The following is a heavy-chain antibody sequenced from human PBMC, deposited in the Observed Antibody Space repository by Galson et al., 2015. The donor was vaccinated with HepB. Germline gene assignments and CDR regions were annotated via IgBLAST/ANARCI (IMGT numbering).Heavy chain of an antibody. CDR1: GYTFTSYG. CDR3: ARGPSPYDYVWGSYRPGVYYYGMDV. J-gene: IGHJ6*02. D-gene: IGHD3-16*02. CDR2: LSAYNGNP. Sequence: SVKVSCKASGYTFTSYGVSWVRQAPGQGLEWMGWLSAYNGNPNYAQKLQGRVTMTTETSTSTAYMELRSLRSDDTAVYYCARGPSPYDYVWGSYRPGVYYYGMDVWGQGTTVTVSS. V-gene: IGHV1-18*04.